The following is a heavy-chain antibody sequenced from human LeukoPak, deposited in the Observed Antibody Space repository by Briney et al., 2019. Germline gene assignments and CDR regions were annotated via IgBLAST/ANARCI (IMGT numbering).Heavy chain of an antibody. D-gene: IGHD2-21*02. CDR3: AKAGHCGGDCYSIMDY. J-gene: IGHJ4*02. V-gene: IGHV3-30*18. CDR2: ISYDGRTK. CDR1: GITFSSYG. Sequence: VQPGRSLRLSCAASGITFSSYGMHWVRQAPGKGLEWVAVISYDGRTKYYADAVNGRFSISRDNSKNTLYLQMNSLRPEDTAVYDCAKAGHCGGDCYSIMDYWGQGTLVTVSS.